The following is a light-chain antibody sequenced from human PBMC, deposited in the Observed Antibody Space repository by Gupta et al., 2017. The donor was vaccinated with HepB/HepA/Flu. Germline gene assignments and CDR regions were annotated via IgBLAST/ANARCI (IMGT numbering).Light chain of an antibody. CDR2: WAS. Sequence: DIVMTHSPDSLAVSPGERATINCKSSQSVLYSSNNKNYLAWYQQKPGQPPKLLIYWASTRESGVPDRFSGSGSGTDFTLTISSLQAEDVAVYYCQQYYSTPCSFGQGTKLEIK. V-gene: IGKV4-1*01. CDR1: QSVLYSSNNKNY. J-gene: IGKJ2*04. CDR3: QQYYSTPCS.